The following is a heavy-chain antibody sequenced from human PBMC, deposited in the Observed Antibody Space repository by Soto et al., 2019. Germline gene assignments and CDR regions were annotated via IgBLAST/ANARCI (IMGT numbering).Heavy chain of an antibody. J-gene: IGHJ6*03. V-gene: IGHV3-23*01. CDR3: AKGQDSEFYYYYYMDV. CDR1: GFTFGSSA. D-gene: IGHD2-15*01. Sequence: GGSLSLSCKASGFTFGSSAMTWVRQAPGKGLEWVSAMSGSGGNTYFADSVKGRFTISRDNSKDTLYLQMNSLRAEDTALYYCAKGQDSEFYYYYYMDVWGKGTTVTVSS. CDR2: MSGSGGNT.